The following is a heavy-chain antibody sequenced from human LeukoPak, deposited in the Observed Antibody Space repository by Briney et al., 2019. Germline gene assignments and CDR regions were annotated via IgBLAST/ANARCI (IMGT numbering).Heavy chain of an antibody. J-gene: IGHJ6*02. D-gene: IGHD3-3*01. V-gene: IGHV4-59*01. CDR1: GGSISSYH. Sequence: KPSETLSLTCTVSGGSISSYHWSWIRQPPEKGLEWIGHIYYTGSTNYNPSLKSRVAISLDTSKNQFSLKLSSVSAADTAVYYCTRSLGVVIHGGMDVWGQGPTVTVSS. CDR3: TRSLGVVIHGGMDV. CDR2: IYYTGST.